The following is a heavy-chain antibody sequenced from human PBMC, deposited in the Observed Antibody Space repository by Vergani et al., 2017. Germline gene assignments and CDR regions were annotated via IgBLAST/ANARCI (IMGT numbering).Heavy chain of an antibody. CDR2: ISYDGSNK. Sequence: VQLVESGGGLVQPGGSLRLSCAASGFTFSSYSMNWVRQAPGKGLEWVAVISYDGSNKYYADSVKGRFTISRDNSKNTLYLQMNSLRAEDTAVYYCARDSDAIAAAGTLVDYWGQGTLVTVSS. CDR3: ARDSDAIAAAGTLVDY. CDR1: GFTFSSYS. V-gene: IGHV3-30*03. D-gene: IGHD6-13*01. J-gene: IGHJ4*02.